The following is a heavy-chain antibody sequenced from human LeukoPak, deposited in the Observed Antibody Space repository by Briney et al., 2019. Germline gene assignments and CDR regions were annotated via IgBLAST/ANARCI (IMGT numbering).Heavy chain of an antibody. CDR1: GFTVSSNY. J-gene: IGHJ4*02. Sequence: GGSLRLSCAASGFTVSSNYMSWVRQAPGKGLEWVSVIYSGGSTYYADSVKGRFTISRDNSKNTLYLQMNSLRAEDTAVYYCAKGRRFLEWYYFDYWGQGTLVTVSS. CDR3: AKGRRFLEWYYFDY. CDR2: IYSGGST. V-gene: IGHV3-53*01. D-gene: IGHD3-3*01.